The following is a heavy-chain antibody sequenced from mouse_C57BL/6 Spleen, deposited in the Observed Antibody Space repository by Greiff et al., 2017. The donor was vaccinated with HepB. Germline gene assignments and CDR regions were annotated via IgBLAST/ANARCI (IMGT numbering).Heavy chain of an antibody. CDR3: AKEANYYGTRAMDY. CDR2: INPSSGYT. CDR1: GYTFTSYT. D-gene: IGHD1-1*01. V-gene: IGHV1-4*01. Sequence: VQLQESGAELARPGASVKMSCKASGYTFTSYTMHWVKQRPGQGLEWIGYINPSSGYTKYNQKFKDKATLTADKSSSTAYMQLSSLTSEDSAVYYCAKEANYYGTRAMDYWGQGTSVTVSS. J-gene: IGHJ4*01.